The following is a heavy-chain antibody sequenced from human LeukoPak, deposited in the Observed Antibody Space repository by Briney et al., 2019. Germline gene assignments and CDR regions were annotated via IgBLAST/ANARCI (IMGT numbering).Heavy chain of an antibody. V-gene: IGHV3-30-3*01. Sequence: GGSLRLSCAASGFTFSSHAMHWVRQAPGKGLEWVAVISYDGSNKYYADSVKGRFTISRDNSKNTLYLQMNSLRAEDTAVYYCARASDSSEVIKNWGQGTLVTVSS. D-gene: IGHD3-22*01. CDR2: ISYDGSNK. CDR3: ARASDSSEVIKN. J-gene: IGHJ4*02. CDR1: GFTFSSHA.